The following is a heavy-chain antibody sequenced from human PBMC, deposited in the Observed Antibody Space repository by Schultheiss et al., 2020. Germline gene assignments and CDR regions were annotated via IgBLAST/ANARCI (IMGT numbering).Heavy chain of an antibody. CDR2: IYYSGST. CDR3: ARDLRGTVANYYYYYGMDV. CDR1: GGSISSGGYS. V-gene: IGHV4-30-4*07. Sequence: SETLSLTCAVSGGSISSGGYSWSWIRQPPGKGLEWIGYIYYSGSTYYNPSLKSRVTISVDTSKNQFSLKLSSVTAADTAVYYCARDLRGTVANYYYYYGMDVWGQGTTVTVSS. J-gene: IGHJ6*02. D-gene: IGHD4-23*01.